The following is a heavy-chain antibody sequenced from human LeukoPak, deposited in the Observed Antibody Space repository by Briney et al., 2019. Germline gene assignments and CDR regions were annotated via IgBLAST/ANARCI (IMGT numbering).Heavy chain of an antibody. V-gene: IGHV3-7*01. Sequence: GGSLRLSCAASGFTFSSYWMSWVRQAPGKGLEWVANIKQDGSEKYYVDSVKGRFTISRANAKNSPYLQMNSLRAEDRAVYYCARDIVVVPAAIYYFDYWGQGTLVTVCS. CDR2: IKQDGSEK. CDR3: ARDIVVVPAAIYYFDY. D-gene: IGHD2-2*02. CDR1: GFTFSSYW. J-gene: IGHJ4*02.